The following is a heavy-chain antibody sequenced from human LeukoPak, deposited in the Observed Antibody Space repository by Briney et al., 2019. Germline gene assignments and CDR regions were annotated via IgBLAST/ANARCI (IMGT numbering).Heavy chain of an antibody. D-gene: IGHD3-22*01. Sequence: GESLKISCKGSGYTFTSHWIGWVRQMPGKGLEWMAIMNPSDSDTRYSPSFQGQASISADKSISTAYLQWNSLKASDTAIFYCARGTSGYWDYWGQGTLVSVSS. CDR2: MNPSDSDT. V-gene: IGHV5-51*01. J-gene: IGHJ4*02. CDR1: GYTFTSHW. CDR3: ARGTSGYWDY.